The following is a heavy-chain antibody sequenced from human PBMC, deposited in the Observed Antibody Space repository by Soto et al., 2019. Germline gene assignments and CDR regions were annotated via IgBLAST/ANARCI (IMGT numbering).Heavy chain of an antibody. CDR2: IYYSGST. J-gene: IGHJ4*02. V-gene: IGHV4-31*03. D-gene: IGHD2-8*01. Sequence: QVQLQESGPGLVKPSQTLSLTCTVSGGSISSGGYYWSWIRQHPGKGLEWIGYIYYSGSTYYNPSLKRRVTISVDTSKNQSSLKLSSVTVADTAVYYCARFVSSGVYRCFDYWGQGTLVTVSS. CDR1: GGSISSGGYY. CDR3: ARFVSSGVYRCFDY.